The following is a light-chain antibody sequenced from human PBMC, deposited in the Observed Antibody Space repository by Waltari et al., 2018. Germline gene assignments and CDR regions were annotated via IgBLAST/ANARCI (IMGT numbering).Light chain of an antibody. J-gene: IGLJ2*01. CDR1: RPNIGTHT. CDR3: ATWDDSLNGVV. Sequence: QSVLTQPPSASGTPGQGVTISCSGSRPNIGTHTVNWYQQLPGTAPKVLIYSNNQRPSGVPDRFSGSKSGTSASLAVSGLQSEDEGDYYCATWDDSLNGVVFGGGTKLTVL. V-gene: IGLV1-44*01. CDR2: SNN.